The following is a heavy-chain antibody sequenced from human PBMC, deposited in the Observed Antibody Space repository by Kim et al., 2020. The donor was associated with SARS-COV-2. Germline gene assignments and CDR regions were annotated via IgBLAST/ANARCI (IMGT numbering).Heavy chain of an antibody. CDR3: AKARGY. Sequence: GGSLRLSCAASGFTFSSYGMHWVRQAPGKGLEWVAVISYDGSNKYYADSVKGRFTISRDNSKNTLYLQMNSLRAEDTAVYYCAKARGYWGQGTLVTVSS. D-gene: IGHD3-10*01. CDR1: GFTFSSYG. CDR2: ISYDGSNK. J-gene: IGHJ4*02. V-gene: IGHV3-30*18.